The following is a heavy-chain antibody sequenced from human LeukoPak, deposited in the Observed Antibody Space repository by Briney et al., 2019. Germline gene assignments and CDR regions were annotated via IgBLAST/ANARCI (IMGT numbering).Heavy chain of an antibody. CDR2: FSYDRSNK. CDR3: ATLGTYDY. Sequence: GSLRLSCAASGFTFSTYTMHWVRQAPGKGLEWVAFFSYDRSNKYYADSVKGRFTISRDNSKNTLFLQMDSLRPEDTGVYYCATLGTYDYWGQGTLVTVSS. CDR1: GFTFSTYT. V-gene: IGHV3-30-3*01. J-gene: IGHJ4*02.